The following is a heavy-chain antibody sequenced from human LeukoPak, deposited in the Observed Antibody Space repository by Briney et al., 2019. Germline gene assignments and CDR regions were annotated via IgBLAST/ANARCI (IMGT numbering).Heavy chain of an antibody. J-gene: IGHJ4*02. CDR2: IRNKANSYTT. CDR3: TRLVGAND. Sequence: PGGSLRLSCAASGFTFSDHAMDWVRQAPGKGLEWVGRIRNKANSYTTEYAASVQGRFTVSRDDSMNSLYLQMNSMKTEDTAVYYCTRLVGANDWGQGTLVTVPS. D-gene: IGHD1-26*01. V-gene: IGHV3-72*01. CDR1: GFTFSDHA.